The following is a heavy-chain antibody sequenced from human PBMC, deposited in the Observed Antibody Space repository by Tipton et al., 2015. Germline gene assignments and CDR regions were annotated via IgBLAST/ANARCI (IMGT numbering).Heavy chain of an antibody. CDR3: ARVKVATMLYYFDY. CDR1: GGSVTSNNYF. J-gene: IGHJ4*02. CDR2: IFHSGNT. V-gene: IGHV4-61*01. D-gene: IGHD5-12*01. Sequence: GLVKPSETLSLTCSVSGGSVTSNNYFWSWIRQPPGKGLEWIGYIFHSGNTYYNPSLKSRVTISVDTSKSQFSLKLTSVTAADTAVYYCARVKVATMLYYFDYWGQGTLVTVSS.